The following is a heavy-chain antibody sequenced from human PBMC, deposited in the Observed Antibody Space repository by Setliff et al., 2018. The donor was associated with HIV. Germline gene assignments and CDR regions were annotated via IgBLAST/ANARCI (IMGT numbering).Heavy chain of an antibody. CDR1: GFTFSNYG. CDR2: IRYDESDK. V-gene: IGHV3-30*02. D-gene: IGHD6-13*01. J-gene: IGHJ4*02. Sequence: GGSLRLSCAASGFTFSNYGMHWVRQAPGKGLEWVTFIRYDESDKDYADSVKGRFTISRANSKNTLYLQMNRLRSEDTAVYYCAKNLFSSRWSPLDSWGQGTLVTVSS. CDR3: AKNLFSSRWSPLDS.